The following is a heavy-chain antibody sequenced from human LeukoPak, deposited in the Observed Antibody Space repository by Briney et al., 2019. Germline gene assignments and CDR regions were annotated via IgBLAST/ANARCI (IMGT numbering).Heavy chain of an antibody. CDR2: ISGSDGST. CDR1: GFTFSSYA. CDR3: APRMAKPVLPVGY. J-gene: IGHJ4*02. D-gene: IGHD2-8*01. V-gene: IGHV3-23*01. Sequence: GWSLTLSCAASGFTFSSYAMSWVRQAPGKGREWVSAISGSDGSTYYADSVKGWFTLSRDNSKNTLYLQTNSLRAEDTAVYYCAPRMAKPVLPVGYWGQGTLVTVSS.